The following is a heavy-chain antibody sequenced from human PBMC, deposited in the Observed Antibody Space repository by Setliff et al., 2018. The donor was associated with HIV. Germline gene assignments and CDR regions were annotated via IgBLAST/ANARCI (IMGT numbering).Heavy chain of an antibody. D-gene: IGHD3-22*01. CDR1: GFSFGDYT. J-gene: IGHJ4*02. Sequence: GGSLRLSCAASGFSFGDYTFNWVRQAPGKGLEWLSYINWRSEKYCADSVKGRFTISRDNGKSSVYLQINSLRAEDTAVYYCARGETYYYDSSGYYWGQGTLVTVSS. V-gene: IGHV3-48*01. CDR3: ARGETYYYDSSGYY. CDR2: INWRSEK.